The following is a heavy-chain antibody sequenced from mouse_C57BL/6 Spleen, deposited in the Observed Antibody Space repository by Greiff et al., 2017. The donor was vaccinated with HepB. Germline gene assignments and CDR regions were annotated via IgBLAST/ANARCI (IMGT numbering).Heavy chain of an antibody. Sequence: EVKVEESGPGMVKPSQSLSLTCTVTGYSITSGYDWHWIRHFPGNKLEWMGYISYSGSTNYNPSLKSRIPITHDTSKNHFFLKLNSVTTEDTATYYCARERGDYAMDYWGQGTSVTVSS. J-gene: IGHJ4*01. CDR2: ISYSGST. V-gene: IGHV3-1*01. CDR3: ARERGDYAMDY. CDR1: GYSITSGYD.